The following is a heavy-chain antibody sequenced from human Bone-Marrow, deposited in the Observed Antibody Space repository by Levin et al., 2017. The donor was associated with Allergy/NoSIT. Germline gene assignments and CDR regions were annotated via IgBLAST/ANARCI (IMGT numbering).Heavy chain of an antibody. D-gene: IGHD2-15*01. V-gene: IGHV7-4-1*02. J-gene: IGHJ5*02. CDR1: GYNLTNNA. CDR2: INTNTGNP. CDR3: AGATAPFCRGGTCYSATYWFDP. Sequence: VASVKVSCKASGYNLTNNAINWVRQAPGQGLEWMGWINTNTGNPTYAQGFTGRFVFSLDMSASTAYLQISSLKAEDTAVYYCAGATAPFCRGGTCYSATYWFDPWGQGTLVTVSS.